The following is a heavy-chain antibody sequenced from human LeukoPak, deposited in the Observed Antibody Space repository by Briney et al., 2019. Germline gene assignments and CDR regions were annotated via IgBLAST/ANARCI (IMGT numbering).Heavy chain of an antibody. CDR1: GFTFSSYA. CDR2: ISGSGGST. Sequence: PGGSLRLSCAASGFTFSSYAMSWVRQAPGKGLEWVSAISGSGGSTYYADSVKGRFTISRDNSKNTLYLQMNSLRAEDTAVYYCAKIWSGYYGSGPMDYWGQGTLVTVSS. D-gene: IGHD3-3*01. J-gene: IGHJ4*02. V-gene: IGHV3-23*01. CDR3: AKIWSGYYGSGPMDY.